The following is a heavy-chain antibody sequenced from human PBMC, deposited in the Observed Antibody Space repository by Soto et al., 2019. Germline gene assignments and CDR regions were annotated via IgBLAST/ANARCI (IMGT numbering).Heavy chain of an antibody. J-gene: IGHJ4*02. D-gene: IGHD4-17*01. CDR3: AKPSAYGDFAGSFGS. CDR1: GFTFNNYA. V-gene: IGHV3-23*01. Sequence: GGSLRLSCVASGFTFNNYAMNWVRQAPGKGLEWVSNIGGRGGNTFYADSMRGRFTISRDNSKNTVYLQMNNLRVDDSATYYCAKPSAYGDFAGSFGSWGQGTLVTVSS. CDR2: IGGRGGNT.